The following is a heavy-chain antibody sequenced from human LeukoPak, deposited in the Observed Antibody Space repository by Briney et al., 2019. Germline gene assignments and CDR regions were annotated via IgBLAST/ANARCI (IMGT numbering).Heavy chain of an antibody. J-gene: IGHJ4*02. D-gene: IGHD6-13*01. Sequence: RRSLRLSCAASGFTFSSYAMHWVRQAPGKGLEWVAVISYDGSNKYYADSVKGRFTISRDNSKNTLYLQMNSLRAEDTAVYYCASGTAAAGTYWGQGTLVTVSS. CDR3: ASGTAAAGTY. V-gene: IGHV3-30*04. CDR1: GFTFSSYA. CDR2: ISYDGSNK.